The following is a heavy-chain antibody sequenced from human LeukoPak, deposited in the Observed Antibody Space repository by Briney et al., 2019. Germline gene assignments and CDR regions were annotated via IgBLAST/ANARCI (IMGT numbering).Heavy chain of an antibody. V-gene: IGHV3-11*03. D-gene: IGHD2-21*01. J-gene: IGHJ4*02. CDR1: GFAFNEYY. CDR2: ISSSITHT. Sequence: GGSLRLSCAASGFAFNEYYMSWIRQAPGKGLEWVSYISSSITHTRYAESVNGRFSISRDNVKRSLHLEMNSLRADDTAVYYCARTIVASFYSDFWGQGTLVIVSS. CDR3: ARTIVASFYSDF.